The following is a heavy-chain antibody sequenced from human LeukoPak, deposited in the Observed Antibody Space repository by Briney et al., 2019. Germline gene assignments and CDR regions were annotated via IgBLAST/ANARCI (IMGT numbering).Heavy chain of an antibody. V-gene: IGHV3-30*02. J-gene: IGHJ4*02. CDR1: GFTFSSYG. D-gene: IGHD1-26*01. CDR2: IRYDGNNK. CDR3: AKGTVGAYEIDY. Sequence: GGSLRLSCAASGFTFSSYGLHWVRQAPGRGLDWVAFIRYDGNNKYYADSVKGRFTISRDNSKNTLYLQMNSLRTEDTAVYYCAKGTVGAYEIDYWGQGTLVTVSS.